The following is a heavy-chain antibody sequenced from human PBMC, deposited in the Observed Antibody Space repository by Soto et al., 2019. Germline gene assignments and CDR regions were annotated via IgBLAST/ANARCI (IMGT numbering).Heavy chain of an antibody. V-gene: IGHV3-30*18. Sequence: QVHLVESGGGVVQPGRSLRLSCEASGFTFSNYGTHWVRQAPGEGLKWVAHISYDGSNEHYTDSVKGRFTISRDNSKNMVFLHMNSLRPEDTAVYNCAKVTYFRDSSGDYVFDYWGPGTQVTVSS. D-gene: IGHD3-22*01. CDR3: AKVTYFRDSSGDYVFDY. CDR1: GFTFSNYG. CDR2: ISYDGSNE. J-gene: IGHJ4*02.